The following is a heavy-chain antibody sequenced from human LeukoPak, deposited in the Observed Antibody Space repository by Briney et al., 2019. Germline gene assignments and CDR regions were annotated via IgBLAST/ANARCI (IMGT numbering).Heavy chain of an antibody. V-gene: IGHV3-23*01. Sequence: PGGSLRLSCAASGFTFSSYAMSWVRQAPGKGLEWVSAISGSGGSTYYADSVKGRFTISRDNSKNTLYLQMSSLRAEDTAVYYCAKGPIYYDSSGYYPRQWGQGTLVTVPS. D-gene: IGHD3-22*01. CDR2: ISGSGGST. J-gene: IGHJ4*02. CDR1: GFTFSSYA. CDR3: AKGPIYYDSSGYYPRQ.